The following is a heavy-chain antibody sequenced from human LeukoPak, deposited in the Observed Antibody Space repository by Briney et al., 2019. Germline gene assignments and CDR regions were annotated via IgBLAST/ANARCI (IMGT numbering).Heavy chain of an antibody. D-gene: IGHD3-3*01. CDR1: GVTASSNY. CDR3: AREEEWLSS. CDR2: IYSGGST. J-gene: IGHJ4*02. V-gene: IGHV3-66*02. Sequence: VGSLRLSCAASGVTASSNYTRGGRQAPGEGLEWGSVIYSGGSTYYADSVKGRFTISRDNSKNTLYLQMNSLRAEDTAVYYCAREEEWLSSWGQGTLVTVSS.